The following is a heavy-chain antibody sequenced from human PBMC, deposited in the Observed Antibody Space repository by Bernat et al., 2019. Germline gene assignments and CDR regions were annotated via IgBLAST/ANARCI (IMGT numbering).Heavy chain of an antibody. J-gene: IGHJ2*01. D-gene: IGHD2-8*01. V-gene: IGHV1-3*01. Sequence: QVQLVQSGAEGKKPGASVKGSWKASGYTFTSYAMAWVRQAPGQRLEWMGWINAGNGNTKYSQKFQGRVTITRDTSASTAYMELSSLRSEDTAVYYCARDGAVRYFDLWGRGTLVTVSS. CDR1: GYTFTSYA. CDR2: INAGNGNT. CDR3: ARDGAVRYFDL.